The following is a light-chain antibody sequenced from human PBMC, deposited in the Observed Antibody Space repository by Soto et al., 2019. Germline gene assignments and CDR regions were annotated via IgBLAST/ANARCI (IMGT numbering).Light chain of an antibody. J-gene: IGKJ1*01. CDR3: QQYGGSPRT. V-gene: IGKV3-20*01. Sequence: VFTQPPGTLSLSPGERATLSCRASQSVSSSSLAWYQQKRGQTPRLLIHGASSRATGIPDRFSGSGSGTDFTLTISRLEPEDFAVYYCQQYGGSPRTFGQGTKVDIK. CDR2: GAS. CDR1: QSVSSSS.